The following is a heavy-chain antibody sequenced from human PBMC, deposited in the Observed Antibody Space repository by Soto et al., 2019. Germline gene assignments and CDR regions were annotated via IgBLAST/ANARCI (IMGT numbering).Heavy chain of an antibody. V-gene: IGHV1-69*02. J-gene: IGHJ1*01. CDR1: GGTFSSYT. Sequence: SVKVSCKASGGTFSSYTISWVRQAPGQGLEWMGRIIPILGIANYAQKFQGRVTITADKSTSTAYMELSSLRSEDTAVYYCARVGARYCSSTSCNAEYFQHWG. D-gene: IGHD2-2*01. CDR2: IIPILGIA. CDR3: ARVGARYCSSTSCNAEYFQH.